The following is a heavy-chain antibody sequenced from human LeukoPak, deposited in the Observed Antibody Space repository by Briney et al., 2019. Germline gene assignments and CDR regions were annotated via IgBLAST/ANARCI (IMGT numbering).Heavy chain of an antibody. D-gene: IGHD6-13*01. CDR1: GFTFSSYG. CDR2: ISYDGSNK. J-gene: IGHJ4*02. CDR3: AKELNSSSWY. Sequence: GGSLRLSCAASGFTFSSYGMHWVRQAPGKGLEWVAVISYDGSNKYYADSVKGRFTISRDNSKNTLYLQMNSLRAEDTAVYYCAKELNSSSWYWGQGTLVTVSS. V-gene: IGHV3-30*18.